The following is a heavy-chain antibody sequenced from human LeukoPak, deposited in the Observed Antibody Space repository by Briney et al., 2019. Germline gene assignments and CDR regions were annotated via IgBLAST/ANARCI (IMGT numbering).Heavy chain of an antibody. CDR2: MSRGGNTI. J-gene: IGHJ4*02. V-gene: IGHV3-48*03. D-gene: IGHD5-18*01. CDR3: ARNTGYSYGYFDY. CDR1: GFTFSNNE. Sequence: GGSLRLSCAASGFTFSNNEMNWVRQAPGKGLEWVSYMSRGGNTIYYSDSVKGRFTISRDTAENSLSLQMNSLRAEDTAVYYCARNTGYSYGYFDYWGQGTLVTVSS.